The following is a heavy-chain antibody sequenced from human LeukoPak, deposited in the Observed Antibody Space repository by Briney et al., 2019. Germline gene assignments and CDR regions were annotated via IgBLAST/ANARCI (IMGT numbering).Heavy chain of an antibody. V-gene: IGHV1-18*01. D-gene: IGHD4-11*01. CDR1: GYTFTSYD. CDR3: ARTVKKYYFDY. J-gene: IGHJ4*02. Sequence: ASVKVSCKASGYTFTSYDINWVRQAPGQGLEWMGWISAYNGNTNYAQKLQGRVTMTTDTSTSTAYMELRSLRSDDTAVYYCARTVKKYYFDYWGQGTLVTVSS. CDR2: ISAYNGNT.